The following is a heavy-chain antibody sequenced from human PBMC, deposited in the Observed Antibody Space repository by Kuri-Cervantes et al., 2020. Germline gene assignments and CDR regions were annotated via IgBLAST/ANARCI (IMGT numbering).Heavy chain of an antibody. J-gene: IGHJ5*02. CDR3: ARFSGKGGRWFDP. CDR1: GYSFTSYW. CDR2: IYPGDSDT. Sequence: GGSLRLSCIGSGYSFTSYWIGWVRQMPGNGVEWMGSIYPGDSDTSYSPSFQGQITITADKSTCTAYLQWSSLKAADTAMYYCARFSGKGGRWFDPWGQGALVTVSS. D-gene: IGHD4-23*01. V-gene: IGHV5-51*01.